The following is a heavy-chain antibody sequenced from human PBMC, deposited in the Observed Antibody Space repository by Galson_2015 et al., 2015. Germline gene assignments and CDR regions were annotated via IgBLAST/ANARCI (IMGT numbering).Heavy chain of an antibody. CDR3: ARDLRVMGLRGYFDY. J-gene: IGHJ4*02. D-gene: IGHD3-10*01. CDR2: YSGST. Sequence: YSGSTYYNPSLKSQISISVDTSKNQFSLKLSSVTAADTAVYYCARDLRVMGLRGYFDYWGQGILVTVSS. V-gene: IGHV4-39*07.